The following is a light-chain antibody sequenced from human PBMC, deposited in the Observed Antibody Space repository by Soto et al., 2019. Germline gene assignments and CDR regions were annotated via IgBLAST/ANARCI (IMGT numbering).Light chain of an antibody. CDR1: QNVRTF. Sequence: EVVLTQSPATLSLSPGERATLSCRASQNVRTFLDWYQQKPGQAPRLLIYAASNRATGIPARFSGSGSGTDFTLTTSSLEPEDFAVYYCQQHSHWPPWTFGQGTRVEIQ. J-gene: IGKJ1*01. CDR3: QQHSHWPPWT. V-gene: IGKV3-11*01. CDR2: AAS.